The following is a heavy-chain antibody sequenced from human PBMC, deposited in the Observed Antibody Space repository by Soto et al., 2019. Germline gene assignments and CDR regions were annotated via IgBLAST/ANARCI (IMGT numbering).Heavy chain of an antibody. CDR2: IYSTGIT. Sequence: PSETLSLTCTVSGDSISSSDYHWSWIRQPPGKGLEWIGYIYSTGITYYNPSLKSRVIISVDTSKDQFSLKLLSVTAADTAVYYCARYRRGYSYAFESWGQGTLVTVSS. V-gene: IGHV4-30-4*01. CDR1: GDSISSSDYH. D-gene: IGHD5-18*01. CDR3: ARYRRGYSYAFES. J-gene: IGHJ4*02.